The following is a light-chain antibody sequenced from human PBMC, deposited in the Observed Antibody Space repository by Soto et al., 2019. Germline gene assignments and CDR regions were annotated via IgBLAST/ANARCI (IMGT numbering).Light chain of an antibody. CDR3: QQRSNWFT. V-gene: IGKV3-11*01. J-gene: IGKJ3*01. CDR1: ESVSSF. CDR2: DAS. Sequence: VLTQSPATLSLSPGDRATLSCRASESVSSFLAWYQQKPGQAPRLLIYDASNRATGIPARFSGSGSGTDFTLTISSLEPEDFAIYYCQQRSNWFTFGPGTKVDIK.